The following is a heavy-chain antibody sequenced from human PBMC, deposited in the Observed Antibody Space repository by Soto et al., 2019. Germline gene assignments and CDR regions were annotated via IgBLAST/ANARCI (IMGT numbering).Heavy chain of an antibody. CDR2: ISYDGSNK. V-gene: IGHV3-30*18. CDR1: GFTFSSYG. CDR3: AKDSQARGMDV. J-gene: IGHJ6*02. Sequence: QVQLVESGGGVVQPGRSLRLSCAASGFTFSSYGMHWVRQAPGKGLEWVAVISYDGSNKYYADSVKGRFTISRDNSKNTLYLQMNSLSAEDTAVYYCAKDSQARGMDVWGQGSTVTVSS.